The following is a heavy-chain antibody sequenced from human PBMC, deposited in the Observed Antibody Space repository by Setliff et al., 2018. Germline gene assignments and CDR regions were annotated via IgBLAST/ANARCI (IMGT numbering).Heavy chain of an antibody. J-gene: IGHJ4*02. CDR3: TTSRAPRVVLAADFDL. D-gene: IGHD2-21*01. CDR1: GYPFISYD. CDR2: MNPNSGKT. V-gene: IGHV1-8*02. Sequence: GASVKVSCKASGYPFISYDINWVRQAPGQGLEWMGWMNPNSGKTGYAQKFQGRVIMTRNTSISTAYLELRSLTSDDTAVYFCTTSRAPRVVLAADFDLWGQGTLVTVSS.